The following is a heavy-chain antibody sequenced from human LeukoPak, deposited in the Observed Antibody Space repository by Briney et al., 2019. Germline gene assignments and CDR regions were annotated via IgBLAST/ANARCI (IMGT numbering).Heavy chain of an antibody. V-gene: IGHV3-48*02. CDR2: VSSSSSAI. CDR1: GFTFSSYS. J-gene: IGHJ4*02. Sequence: GGSLRLSCAASGFTFSSYSMNWVRQAPGKGLEGVSYVSSSSSAIYYADSVKGRFTISRDNAKNSLYLQMNSLTDDDTAVYYCARDRVGYPKYYFDYWGQGTLVTVSS. CDR3: ARDRVGYPKYYFDY. D-gene: IGHD5-12*01.